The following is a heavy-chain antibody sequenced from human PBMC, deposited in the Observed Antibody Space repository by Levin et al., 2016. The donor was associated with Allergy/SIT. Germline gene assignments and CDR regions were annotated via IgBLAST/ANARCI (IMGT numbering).Heavy chain of an antibody. CDR1: GFTFSSYW. CDR3: VSFSEGHK. Sequence: GESLKISCAASGFTFSSYWMSWVRQAPGKGLEWVANIKQDGSEKYYVDSVKGRFTISRDNAKNTVYLQMNSLRAEDTAVYYCVSFSEGHKWGQGTLVTVSS. J-gene: IGHJ1*01. V-gene: IGHV3-7*01. CDR2: IKQDGSEK.